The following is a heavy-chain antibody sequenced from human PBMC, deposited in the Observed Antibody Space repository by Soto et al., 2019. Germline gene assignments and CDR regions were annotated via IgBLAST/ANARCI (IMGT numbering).Heavy chain of an antibody. V-gene: IGHV3-23*01. CDR1: GFTFSTYA. D-gene: IGHD3-10*01. CDR2: ISGSGGST. CDR3: ASSPRDITLVRGVIIGGY. J-gene: IGHJ4*02. Sequence: EVQLLESGGGLVQPGGSLRLSCAASGFTFSTYAMSWVRQAPGKGLEWVSGISGSGGSTYYADSVKGRFTISRDNSKNTLYLQMNSLRAEDTAVYYCASSPRDITLVRGVIIGGYWGQGTLVTVSS.